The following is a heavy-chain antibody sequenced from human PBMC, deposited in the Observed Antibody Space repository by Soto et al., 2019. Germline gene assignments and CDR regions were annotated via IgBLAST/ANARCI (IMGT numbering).Heavy chain of an antibody. V-gene: IGHV4-30-2*01. CDR3: ARVPTYYYYGMDV. Sequence: ASETLSLTCAVSGGSISSGGYSWSWIRQPPGKGLEWIGYIYHSGSTYYNPSLKSRVTISVDRSKSQLSLKLSSVTAADTAVYYCARVPTYYYYGMDVWGQGTTVTVSS. CDR2: IYHSGST. D-gene: IGHD1-26*01. CDR1: GGSISSGGYS. J-gene: IGHJ6*02.